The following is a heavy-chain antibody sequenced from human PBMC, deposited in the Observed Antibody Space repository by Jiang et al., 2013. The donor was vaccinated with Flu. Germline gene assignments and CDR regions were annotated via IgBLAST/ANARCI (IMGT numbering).Heavy chain of an antibody. V-gene: IGHV3-9*01. CDR3: AKDISVAGVGLDY. CDR1: GFRFDDYA. CDR2: ITWNSGTL. Sequence: QLVESGGGLVQPGRSLRLSCAASGFRFDDYAMHWVRQAPGKGLEWVSGITWNSGTLGYADSVRSRFTISRDNAKESLFLQMDSLRAEDTAVYYCAKDISVAGVGLDYWGQGTLVTVSS. J-gene: IGHJ4*02. D-gene: IGHD6-19*01.